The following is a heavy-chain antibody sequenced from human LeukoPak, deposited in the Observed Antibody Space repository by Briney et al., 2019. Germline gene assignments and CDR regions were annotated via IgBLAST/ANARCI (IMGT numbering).Heavy chain of an antibody. J-gene: IGHJ4*02. CDR1: GGSITSSSYY. CDR2: INHSGST. D-gene: IGHD3-22*01. V-gene: IGHV4-39*07. CDR3: ARGGGSSGYYMDY. Sequence: SETLSLTCTVSGGSITSSSYYWGWIRQPPGRGLQWIGEINHSGSTNYIPSLKSRLTISVDTSKKQISVKLSSVTAADTAVYYCARGGGSSGYYMDYWGQGALVTVSS.